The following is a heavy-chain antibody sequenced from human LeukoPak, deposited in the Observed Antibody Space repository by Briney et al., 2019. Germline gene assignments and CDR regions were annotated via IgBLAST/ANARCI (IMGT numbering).Heavy chain of an antibody. J-gene: IGHJ4*02. CDR2: ISATGGGT. CDR1: GFTFSSYA. V-gene: IGHV3-23*01. CDR3: ARGSLAAAF. D-gene: IGHD6-13*01. Sequence: PGGSLRLSCAASGFTFSSYAMSWVRQAPGKGLDWVSTISATGGGTVYADSVKGRFTISRDNSKNTLLLQMNSLRADDTAVYYCARGSLAAAFWGQGTLVTVSS.